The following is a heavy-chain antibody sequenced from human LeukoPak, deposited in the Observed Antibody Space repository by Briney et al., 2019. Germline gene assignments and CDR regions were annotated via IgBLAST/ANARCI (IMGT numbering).Heavy chain of an antibody. J-gene: IGHJ4*02. V-gene: IGHV4-39*07. CDR1: GGSISSSSYY. D-gene: IGHD6-19*01. CDR3: ARVHSSGWYYFDY. CDR2: IYYSGST. Sequence: RASETLSLTCTVSGGSISSSSYYWGWIRQPPGKGLEWIGSIYYSGSTNYNPSLKSRVTISVDTSKNQFSLKLSSVTAADTAVYYCARVHSSGWYYFDYWGQGTLVTVSS.